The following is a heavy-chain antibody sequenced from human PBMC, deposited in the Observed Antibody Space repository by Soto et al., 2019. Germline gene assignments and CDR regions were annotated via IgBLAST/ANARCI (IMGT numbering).Heavy chain of an antibody. V-gene: IGHV3-15*01. D-gene: IGHD5-18*01. Sequence: GGSLRLSFVASAFSFTNAWMTWVRQAPGKGLEWVGRIKSITDGGTTDYAAPVKGRFTISRDDSSNTLYLQMNRLKTEETAVYYCSTGRSTYGLDSWGQGTLVTVSS. J-gene: IGHJ4*02. CDR2: IKSITDGGTT. CDR3: STGRSTYGLDS. CDR1: AFSFTNAW.